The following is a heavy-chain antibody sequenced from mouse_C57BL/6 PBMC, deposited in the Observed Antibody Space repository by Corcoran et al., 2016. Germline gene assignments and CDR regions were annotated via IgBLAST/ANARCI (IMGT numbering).Heavy chain of an antibody. CDR1: GYTFTDYY. D-gene: IGHD1-1*01. J-gene: IGHJ4*01. V-gene: IGHV1-26*01. Sequence: EVQLQQSGPELVKPGASVKISCKASGYTFTDYYMSWVKQSHGKSLEWIGDINPNNGGTSYNQKFKGKATLTVDKSSSTAYMELRSLTSEDSAVYYGARWILRSMDYWGQGTSVTVSS. CDR3: ARWILRSMDY. CDR2: INPNNGGT.